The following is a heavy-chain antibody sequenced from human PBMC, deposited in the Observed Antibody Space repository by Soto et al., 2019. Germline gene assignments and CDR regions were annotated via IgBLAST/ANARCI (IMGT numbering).Heavy chain of an antibody. V-gene: IGHV4-39*01. CDR3: ARSRDSYGFVDY. J-gene: IGHJ4*02. Sequence: SETLSLTCTVSGGSISSSSYYWGWIRQPPGKGLEWIGSIYYSGTTYYNPSLKSRVTISVDTSKKQFSLKLSSVTAADTAVYYCARSRDSYGFVDYWGQGTLVTVSS. CDR1: GGSISSSSYY. D-gene: IGHD5-18*01. CDR2: IYYSGTT.